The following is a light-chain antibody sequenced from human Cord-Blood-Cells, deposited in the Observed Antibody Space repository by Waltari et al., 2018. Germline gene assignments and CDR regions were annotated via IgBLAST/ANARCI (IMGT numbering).Light chain of an antibody. V-gene: IGKV3-20*01. CDR2: GAS. CDR3: QQYGSSPQT. J-gene: IGKJ2*01. Sequence: EIVLTQSPGTLSLSPGERATLSFRASQSVSSSYLAWYQQKPGQAPRLLIYGASSRATGIPDRFRGSGSGTDFTLTISRLEPEDFAVDYCQQYGSSPQTFGQGTELEIK. CDR1: QSVSSSY.